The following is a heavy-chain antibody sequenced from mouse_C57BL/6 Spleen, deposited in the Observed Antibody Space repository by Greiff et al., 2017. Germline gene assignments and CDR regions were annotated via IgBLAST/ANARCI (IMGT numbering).Heavy chain of an antibody. D-gene: IGHD1-1*01. CDR1: GYAFSSYW. Sequence: VQLQQSGAELVKPGASVKISCKASGYAFSSYWMNWVKQRPGKGLEWIGQIYPGDGDTNYNGKFKGKATLTADKSSSTAYMQLSSLTSEDSAVYFCAREVTTVVEDYWGQGTTLTVSS. J-gene: IGHJ2*01. CDR2: IYPGDGDT. CDR3: AREVTTVVEDY. V-gene: IGHV1-80*01.